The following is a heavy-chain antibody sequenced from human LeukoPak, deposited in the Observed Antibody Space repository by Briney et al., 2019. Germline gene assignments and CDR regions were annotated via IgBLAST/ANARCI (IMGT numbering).Heavy chain of an antibody. J-gene: IGHJ3*02. CDR2: FDPEDGET. CDR3: ATVSGYDAFDI. Sequence: ASVKVSCKVSGYTLTELSMVWVRQAPGKGLEWMGGFDPEDGETIYAQKFQGRATMTDTAYMELSSLRSEDTAIYYCATVSGYDAFDIWGQGTMVTVSS. CDR1: GYTLTELS. V-gene: IGHV1-24*01. D-gene: IGHD6-25*01.